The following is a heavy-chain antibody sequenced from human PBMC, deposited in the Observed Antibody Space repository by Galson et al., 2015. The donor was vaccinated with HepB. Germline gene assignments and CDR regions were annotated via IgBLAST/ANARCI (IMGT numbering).Heavy chain of an antibody. Sequence: QSGAEVKKPGESLRISCKGSGYSFTSYWISWVRQMPGKGLEWMGRIDPSDSYTNYSPSFQGHVTISADKSISTAYLQWSSLKASGTAMYYCARQCIAAAGLCTGGFDYWGQGTLVTVSS. CDR3: ARQCIAAAGLCTGGFDY. CDR2: IDPSDSYT. J-gene: IGHJ4*02. V-gene: IGHV5-10-1*01. CDR1: GYSFTSYW. D-gene: IGHD6-13*01.